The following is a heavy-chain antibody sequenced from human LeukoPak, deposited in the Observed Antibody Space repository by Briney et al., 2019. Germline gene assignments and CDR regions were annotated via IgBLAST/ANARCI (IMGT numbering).Heavy chain of an antibody. CDR1: GDSLSRSDSY. Sequence: SETLSLTCSVSGDSLSRSDSYWDWGRQPPGTGGEWIGTIEYRGRNYDSPSRKSRVTMSVDPSNNHFSLNLRSVTAADTAVYYCARRRYYDGSGYLEWGQGTLLSVSS. D-gene: IGHD3-22*01. J-gene: IGHJ1*01. CDR2: IEYRGRN. CDR3: ARRRYYDGSGYLE. V-gene: IGHV4-39*02.